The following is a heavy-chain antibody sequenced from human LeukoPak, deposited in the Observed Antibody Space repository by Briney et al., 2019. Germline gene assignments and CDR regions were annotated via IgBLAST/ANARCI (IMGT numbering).Heavy chain of an antibody. CDR3: CGSGWFAGPFGY. D-gene: IGHD6-19*01. J-gene: IGHJ4*02. Sequence: SQTLSLTCTVSGGSISSGGYYWSWIRQPPGKGLEWIGYIYHSGSTYYNPSLNSRVTISVDTSKNQFSLKLTSVTAADTAVYYCCGSGWFAGPFGYWGQGALVTVSS. V-gene: IGHV4-30-2*01. CDR2: IYHSGST. CDR1: GGSISSGGYY.